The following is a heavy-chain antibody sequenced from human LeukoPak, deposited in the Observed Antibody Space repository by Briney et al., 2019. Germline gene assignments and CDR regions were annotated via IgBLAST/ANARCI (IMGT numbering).Heavy chain of an antibody. V-gene: IGHV3-48*01. CDR3: ARFSRYGSGSYYRGSDAFDI. CDR2: ISSSSSTI. J-gene: IGHJ3*02. D-gene: IGHD3-10*01. CDR1: GFTFSSYS. Sequence: GGSLRLSCAASGFTFSSYSRNWVRQAPGKGLEWVSYISSSSSTIYYADSVKGRFTISRDNAKNSLYLQMNSLRAEDTAVYYCARFSRYGSGSYYRGSDAFDIWGQGTMVTVSS.